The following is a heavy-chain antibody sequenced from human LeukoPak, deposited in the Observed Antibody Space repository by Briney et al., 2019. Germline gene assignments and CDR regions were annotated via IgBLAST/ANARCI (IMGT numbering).Heavy chain of an antibody. CDR3: ATTWFGELFSSRWFDP. J-gene: IGHJ5*02. Sequence: ASVKVSCKASGYTFTGYYMHRVRQAPGQGLEWMGWINPNSGGTNYAQKFQGRVTMTRDTSISTAYMELSRLRSDDTAVYYCATTWFGELFSSRWFDPWGQGTLVTVSS. CDR2: INPNSGGT. V-gene: IGHV1-2*02. D-gene: IGHD3-10*01. CDR1: GYTFTGYY.